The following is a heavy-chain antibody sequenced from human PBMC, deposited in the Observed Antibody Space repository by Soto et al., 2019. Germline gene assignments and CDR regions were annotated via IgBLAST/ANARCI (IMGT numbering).Heavy chain of an antibody. CDR1: GFTFSNYW. CDR3: AREGPAADFDY. V-gene: IGHV3-74*01. J-gene: IGHJ4*02. CDR2: INSDGSIT. Sequence: EVPLVESGGGLVQPGGSLRLSCAASGFTFSNYWMHWVRQAPGKGLVWVSRINSDGSITNYADSVKGRFTISRDNAKNTLYLQMNSLRAEDTAVYYCAREGPAADFDYWGQGTLVTVSS. D-gene: IGHD6-13*01.